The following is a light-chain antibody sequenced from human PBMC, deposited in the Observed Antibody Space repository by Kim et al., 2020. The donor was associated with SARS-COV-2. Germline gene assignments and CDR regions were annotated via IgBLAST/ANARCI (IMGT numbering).Light chain of an antibody. CDR3: TSYTRSSTLAV. Sequence: QSITTSCTGSRSDIGGYNYVSWYQKHPGKAPILLIYDVTSRPSGVSDRFSGSKSGNTASLAISGLQADDEADYYCTSYTRSSTLAVFGSGTKVTVL. J-gene: IGLJ1*01. CDR2: DVT. CDR1: RSDIGGYNY. V-gene: IGLV2-14*03.